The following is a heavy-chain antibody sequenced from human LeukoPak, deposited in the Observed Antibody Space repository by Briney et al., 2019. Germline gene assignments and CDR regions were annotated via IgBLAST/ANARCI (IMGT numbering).Heavy chain of an antibody. J-gene: IGHJ6*02. CDR3: ATERDVSYGMDV. Sequence: ASMKVSCKVSGYTLTELSMHWVRQAPGKGLEWMGGFDPEDGETIYAQKFQGKVTMTEDTSTDTAYMELSSLRSEDTAVYYCATERDVSYGMDVWGQGTTVTVSS. V-gene: IGHV1-24*01. CDR1: GYTLTELS. CDR2: FDPEDGET.